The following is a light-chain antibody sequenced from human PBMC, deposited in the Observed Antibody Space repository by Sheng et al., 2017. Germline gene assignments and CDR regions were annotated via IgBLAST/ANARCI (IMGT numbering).Light chain of an antibody. CDR1: QSISSY. CDR3: QQYSNYWT. J-gene: IGKJ1*01. V-gene: IGKV1-5*03. CDR2: KAS. Sequence: DIQMTQSPSSLSASVGDRVTITCRASQSISSYLNWYQQKPGKAPKILIYKASSLESGVPSRFSGSGSGTEFTLTISSLQPDDSATYYCQQYSNYWTFGQGTKVEIK.